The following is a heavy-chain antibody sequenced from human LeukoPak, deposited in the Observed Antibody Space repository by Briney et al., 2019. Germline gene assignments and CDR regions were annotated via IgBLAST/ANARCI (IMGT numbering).Heavy chain of an antibody. Sequence: GGSLRLSCAASGFTFSSYAMTWVRQAPGEGLEWVSTISGSGGSTYHADSVKGRFTISRDNSKNTLYLQMNSLRAEDTAVYYCAKDQTRYPGNYFGYWGQGTLVTVSS. CDR1: GFTFSSYA. J-gene: IGHJ4*02. CDR2: ISGSGGST. D-gene: IGHD3-10*01. CDR3: AKDQTRYPGNYFGY. V-gene: IGHV3-23*01.